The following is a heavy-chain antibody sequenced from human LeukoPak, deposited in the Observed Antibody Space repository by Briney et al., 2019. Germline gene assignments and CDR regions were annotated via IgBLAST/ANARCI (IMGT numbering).Heavy chain of an antibody. CDR1: GGSFSGYY. Sequence: PSETLSLTCAVYGGSFSGYYWSWIRQPPGKGLEWIGESNHSGSTNYNPSLKSRVTISADTSKNQFSLKLSSVTAADTAVYYCARLASGSSGQPFDFWGQGTLVTVSS. CDR3: ARLASGSSGQPFDF. V-gene: IGHV4-34*01. CDR2: SNHSGST. J-gene: IGHJ4*02. D-gene: IGHD6-19*01.